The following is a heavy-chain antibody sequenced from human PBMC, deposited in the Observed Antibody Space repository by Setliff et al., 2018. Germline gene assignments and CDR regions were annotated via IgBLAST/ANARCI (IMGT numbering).Heavy chain of an antibody. Sequence: SGPTLVNPTQTLTLTCTFSGFSLSTSGMYVSWIRQPPGKALGWLGSIDWYDDKLYSTSLKTRLTISKDTYKKQVVLTMTDMDPMDTATYYCARIRKGYTGYEGFDYWGQGTLVTVSS. CDR1: GFSLSTSGMY. CDR2: IDWYDDK. CDR3: ARIRKGYTGYEGFDY. D-gene: IGHD5-12*01. J-gene: IGHJ4*02. V-gene: IGHV2-70*17.